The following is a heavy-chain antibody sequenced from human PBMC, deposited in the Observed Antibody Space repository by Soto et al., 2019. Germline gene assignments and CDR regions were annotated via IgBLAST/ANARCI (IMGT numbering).Heavy chain of an antibody. CDR2: TYYRSKWYN. D-gene: IGHD2-2*01. J-gene: IGHJ6*02. Sequence: PSQTLSLTCASSVYSVSSNSAAWSWIRQSPSRGLEWLGRTYYRSKWYNDYAVSVKSRITINPDTSKNQFSLQLNSVTPEDTAVYYCARSSMRSFRRESQNYHYHCMDVLRQGTTVTVAS. CDR3: ARSSMRSFRRESQNYHYHCMDV. CDR1: VYSVSSNSAA. V-gene: IGHV6-1*01.